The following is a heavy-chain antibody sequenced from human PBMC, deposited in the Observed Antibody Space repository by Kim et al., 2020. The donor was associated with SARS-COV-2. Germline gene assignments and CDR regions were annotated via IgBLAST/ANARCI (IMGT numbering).Heavy chain of an antibody. Sequence: ASVKVSCKASGYTFTGYYMHWVRQAPGQGLEWMGWINPNSGGTNYAQKFQGRVTMTRDTSISTAYMELSRLRSDDTAVYYCARAHAPTMVGAYYYYMDVWGKGTTVTVSS. V-gene: IGHV1-2*02. CDR1: GYTFTGYY. D-gene: IGHD3-10*01. CDR3: ARAHAPTMVGAYYYYMDV. CDR2: INPNSGGT. J-gene: IGHJ6*03.